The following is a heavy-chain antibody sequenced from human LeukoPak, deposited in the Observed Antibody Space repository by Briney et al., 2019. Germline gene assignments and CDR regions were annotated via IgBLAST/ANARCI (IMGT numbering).Heavy chain of an antibody. Sequence: VASVKVSCKASGYTFTGYYMHWVQQAPGQGLEWMGWINSNSGGTNYAQKFQGRVTMTRDTSISTAYMKLSRLRSDDTAVYYCARGSPLVVGATPRWFDPWGQGTLVTVSS. V-gene: IGHV1-2*02. CDR2: INSNSGGT. CDR3: ARGSPLVVGATPRWFDP. D-gene: IGHD1-26*01. CDR1: GYTFTGYY. J-gene: IGHJ5*02.